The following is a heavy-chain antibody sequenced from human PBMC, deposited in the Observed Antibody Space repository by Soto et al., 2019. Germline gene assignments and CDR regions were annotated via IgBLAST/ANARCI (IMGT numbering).Heavy chain of an antibody. CDR1: GGPVRSSSDY. CDR3: AREGGYVDY. CDR2: IDESGTT. Sequence: QLQLKESGPGLVKPSETLSLTCSASGGPVRSSSDYWGWIRQSPGTGLEWMGSIDESGTTYYNPPLQSRVTVSVATYKIQLPLKGVPVAGADTAMWGRAREGGYVDYWGQGTLVNVS. J-gene: IGHJ4*02. D-gene: IGHD3-16*01. V-gene: IGHV4-39*02.